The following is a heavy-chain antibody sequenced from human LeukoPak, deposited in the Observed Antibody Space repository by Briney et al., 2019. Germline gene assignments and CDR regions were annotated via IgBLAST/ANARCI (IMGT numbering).Heavy chain of an antibody. V-gene: IGHV4-59*01. J-gene: IGHJ4*02. Sequence: PSETLSLTCTVSDGSISSYYWSWIRQPPGKGLEWIGHIYDSGSTNYNPSLKSRVTISVDTSKNQSSLKLSSVTAADTAVYCCAREFSWSGFFDYWGQGTLVTVSS. CDR2: IYDSGST. CDR3: AREFSWSGFFDY. CDR1: DGSISSYY. D-gene: IGHD3-3*01.